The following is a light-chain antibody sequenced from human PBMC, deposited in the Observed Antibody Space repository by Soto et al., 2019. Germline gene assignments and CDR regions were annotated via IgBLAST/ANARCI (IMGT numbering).Light chain of an antibody. CDR3: QQSYTIPWT. V-gene: IGKV1-39*01. CDR2: AAS. CDR1: QSISNY. Sequence: DLPMTQSPSSLSASVGDRVTITCRASQSISNYLNWFQHKPGKAPKLLIYAASSLQSGVPSRFSGSGSGTDFTLTISSLQPEDFATYYCQQSYTIPWTFGQGTKVEIK. J-gene: IGKJ1*01.